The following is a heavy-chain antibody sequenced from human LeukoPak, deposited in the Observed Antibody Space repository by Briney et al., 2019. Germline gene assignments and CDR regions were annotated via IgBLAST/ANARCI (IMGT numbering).Heavy chain of an antibody. D-gene: IGHD2-2*01. J-gene: IGHJ6*03. CDR3: AKDGKSSTRSYYYYYYMDV. Sequence: GGSLRLSCAASGFTFSSYGMHWVRQAPGKGLEWVAFIRYDGSNKYYADSVKGRFTISRDNSKNTLYLQMNSLRAEDTAVYYCAKDGKSSTRSYYYYYYMDVWGKGTTVTVSS. CDR1: GFTFSSYG. V-gene: IGHV3-30*02. CDR2: IRYDGSNK.